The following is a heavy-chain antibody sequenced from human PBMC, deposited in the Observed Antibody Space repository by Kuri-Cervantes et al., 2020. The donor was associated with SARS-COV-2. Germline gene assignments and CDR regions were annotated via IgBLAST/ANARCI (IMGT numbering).Heavy chain of an antibody. D-gene: IGHD3-3*02. V-gene: IGHV4-34*01. Sequence: ESLKISCAASGFTFSNAWMSWVRQAPGKGLEWVGEINHSGSTNYNPPLKSRVTISVDTSKNQFSLKLSSVTAADTAVYYCARTLHFWSGYYVGMGLTDYWGQGTLVTVSS. J-gene: IGHJ4*02. CDR2: INHSGST. CDR3: ARTLHFWSGYYVGMGLTDY. CDR1: GFTFSNAW.